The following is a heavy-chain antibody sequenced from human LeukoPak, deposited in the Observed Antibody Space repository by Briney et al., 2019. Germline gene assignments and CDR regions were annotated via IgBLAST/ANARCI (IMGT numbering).Heavy chain of an antibody. J-gene: IGHJ4*02. D-gene: IGHD5-12*01. CDR1: GFTFNDYA. CDR2: ISSSGGTR. Sequence: PGGSLRLSCAASGFTFNDYAMSWVRQAPGKGLEWVSGISSSGGTRFYPDSVKGRFTISRDNSNNTLFLQMHSLRAEDTAIYYCAKDPLKDIVATGYYFDCWGQGTLVTVSS. V-gene: IGHV3-23*01. CDR3: AKDPLKDIVATGYYFDC.